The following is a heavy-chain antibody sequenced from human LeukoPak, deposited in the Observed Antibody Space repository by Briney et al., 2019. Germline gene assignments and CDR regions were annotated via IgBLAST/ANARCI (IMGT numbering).Heavy chain of an antibody. D-gene: IGHD3-22*01. CDR3: ARGAHYHDSSEGYDY. CDR2: IIPNSGGT. J-gene: IGHJ4*02. CDR1: GDTFTAYY. Sequence: GASVKVSCKASGDTFTAYYMHWVRQAPGQGLEWMGWIIPNSGGTNYAQKFQGRVTMTRDTSISTAYMELSRLRSHDTAVYYCARGAHYHDSSEGYDYWGQGTLVTVSS. V-gene: IGHV1-2*02.